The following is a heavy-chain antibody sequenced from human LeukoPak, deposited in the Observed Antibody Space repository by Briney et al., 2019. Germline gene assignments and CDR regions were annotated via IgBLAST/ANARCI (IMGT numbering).Heavy chain of an antibody. CDR1: GFTFDDYA. CDR2: ISWNSGSI. V-gene: IGHV3-9*01. Sequence: GGSLRLSCAASGFTFDDYAMHWVRQAPGKGLEWVSGISWNSGSIGYADSVKGRFTISRDNAKNSLYLQMNSLRAEDTALYYCAKSHYDFWSGPTNLDYWGQGTLVTVSS. D-gene: IGHD3-3*01. CDR3: AKSHYDFWSGPTNLDY. J-gene: IGHJ4*02.